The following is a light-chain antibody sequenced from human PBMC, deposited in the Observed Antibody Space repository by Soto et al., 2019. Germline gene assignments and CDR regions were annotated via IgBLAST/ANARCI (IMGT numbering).Light chain of an antibody. J-gene: IGKJ2*01. CDR2: GAS. V-gene: IGKV3-20*01. CDR1: QSLNNNY. Sequence: ETVLTQSPGTLSLSPGERAPLSCRASQSLNNNYLAWHQQKPGQAPRLLIYGASSRATGVPDRFSGSGSGTDFTLTISRLEPEDFAVYYCHQYGSIPRTFGQGTKLEIK. CDR3: HQYGSIPRT.